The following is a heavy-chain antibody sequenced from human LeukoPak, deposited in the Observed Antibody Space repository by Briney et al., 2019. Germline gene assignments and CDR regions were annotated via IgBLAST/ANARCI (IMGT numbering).Heavy chain of an antibody. J-gene: IGHJ5*02. V-gene: IGHV3-73*01. CDR3: TRDSGTYNWFDP. CDR1: GFTFSGSA. Sequence: GGSLTLSCAASGFTFSGSAIHRVRQSSGKGLEGVGQIDKKDKGYATATAYAASVKGRFTISRDDSINTAYLQMKSLKTEDTALYYCTRDSGTYNWFDPWGQGTLVTVSS. CDR2: IDKKDKGYATAT. D-gene: IGHD1-26*01.